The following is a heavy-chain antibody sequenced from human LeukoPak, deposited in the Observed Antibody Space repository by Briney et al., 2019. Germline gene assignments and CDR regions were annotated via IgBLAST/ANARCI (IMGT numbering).Heavy chain of an antibody. V-gene: IGHV1-2*02. CDR1: GSPFTGYY. D-gene: IGHD6-13*01. Sequence: ASVQVSCKASGSPFTGYYMHWVRQAPGQGLEWMGWINPNSGGTNYAQKFQGRVTMTRDTSISTAYMELSRLRSDDTAVYYCARVVRGQQQLASLNWFDPWGQGTLVTVSS. CDR3: ARVVRGQQQLASLNWFDP. J-gene: IGHJ5*02. CDR2: INPNSGGT.